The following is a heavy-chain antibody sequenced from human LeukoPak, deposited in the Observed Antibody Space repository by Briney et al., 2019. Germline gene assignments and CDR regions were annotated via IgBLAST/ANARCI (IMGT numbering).Heavy chain of an antibody. D-gene: IGHD6-6*01. J-gene: IGHJ4*02. CDR2: IYPGDSDT. CDR3: ARFLSSSYYFDY. V-gene: IGHV5-51*01. Sequence: GESLKISCKCSGYSFSIYWIGWVRQMPGKGLEWMGIIYPGDSDTRYSPSFQGQVTISADKSISTAYLQWSSLKASDTAMYYCARFLSSSYYFDYWGQGTLVTVSS. CDR1: GYSFSIYW.